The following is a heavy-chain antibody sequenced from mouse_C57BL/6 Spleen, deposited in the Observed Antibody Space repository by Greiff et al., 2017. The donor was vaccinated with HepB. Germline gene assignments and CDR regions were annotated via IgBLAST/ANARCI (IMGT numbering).Heavy chain of an antibody. CDR2: ISYDGSN. D-gene: IGHD1-1*01. CDR3: ARDGPGEGYYGSSPYWYFDV. Sequence: EVKLQESGPGLVKPSQSLSLTCSVTGYSITSGYYWNWIRQFPGNKLEWMGYISYDGSNNYNPSLKNRISITRDTSKNQFFLKLNSVTTEDTATYYCARDGPGEGYYGSSPYWYFDVWGTGTTVTVSS. CDR1: GYSITSGYY. J-gene: IGHJ1*03. V-gene: IGHV3-6*01.